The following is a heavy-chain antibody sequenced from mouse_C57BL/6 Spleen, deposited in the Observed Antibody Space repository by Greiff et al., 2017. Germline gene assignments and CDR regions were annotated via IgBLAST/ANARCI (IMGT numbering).Heavy chain of an antibody. J-gene: IGHJ2*01. Sequence: VQLQQSGPELVKPGASVKISCKASGYTFTDYYMNWVKQSHGKSLEWIGDINPNNGGTSYNQKFKGKATLTVDKSSSPAYKELRSLTSEDSAVYYCAGGFHYFDYWGQGTTLTVSS. CDR2: INPNNGGT. V-gene: IGHV1-26*01. CDR1: GYTFTDYY. CDR3: AGGFHYFDY.